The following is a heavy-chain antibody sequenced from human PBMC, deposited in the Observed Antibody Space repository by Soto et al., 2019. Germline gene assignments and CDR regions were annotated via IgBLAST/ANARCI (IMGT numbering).Heavy chain of an antibody. D-gene: IGHD6-19*01. CDR2: TYYRSKWYS. V-gene: IGHV6-1*01. Sequence: SQTLSLTCAISGDSVSSTSAAWSWIRQSPSRGLEWLGRTYYRSKWYSDYAVSVKSRITINPDTSKKQFSLQLNSVTPEDTAVYYCARGSYYSGWVWGQGTLVTVSS. CDR1: GDSVSSTSAA. J-gene: IGHJ4*02. CDR3: ARGSYYSGWV.